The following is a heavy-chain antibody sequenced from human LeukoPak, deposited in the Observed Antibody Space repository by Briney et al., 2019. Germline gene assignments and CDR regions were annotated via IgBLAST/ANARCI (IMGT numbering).Heavy chain of an antibody. D-gene: IGHD1-26*01. Sequence: GASVKVSCKASGYTFTGYYMHWVRQAPGQGLEWMGWINPNSGGTNYAQKFQGRVTMTRDTSIGTAYMELSRLRSDDTAVYYCARVQLSGSYHAAFDYWGQGTLVTVSS. J-gene: IGHJ4*02. CDR2: INPNSGGT. CDR3: ARVQLSGSYHAAFDY. V-gene: IGHV1-2*02. CDR1: GYTFTGYY.